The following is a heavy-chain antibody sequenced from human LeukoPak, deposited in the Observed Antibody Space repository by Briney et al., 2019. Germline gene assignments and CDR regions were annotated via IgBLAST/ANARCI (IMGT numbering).Heavy chain of an antibody. CDR3: ARDAGYYYDVYYFDY. J-gene: IGHJ4*02. Sequence: GGSLRLSCAASGFTFSSCIMNWVRQAPGKGLEWVSSISRSGSYIYYADSVKGRFTISRDNAKNSLYLQMNSLRAEDTAVYYCARDAGYYYDVYYFDYWGQGTQVTVSS. CDR2: ISRSGSYI. CDR1: GFTFSSCI. D-gene: IGHD3-22*01. V-gene: IGHV3-21*01.